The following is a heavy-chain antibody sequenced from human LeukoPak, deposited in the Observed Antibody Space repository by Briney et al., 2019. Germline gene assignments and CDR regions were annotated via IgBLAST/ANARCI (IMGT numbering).Heavy chain of an antibody. CDR3: ARDSYYDSSGYSTTSVY. V-gene: IGHV1-69*05. Sequence: SVKVSCKASGGTFSSYAISWVRQAPGQGLEWMGRIIPIFGTANYAQKFQCRVTITTDESTSTAYMELSSLRSEDTAVYYCARDSYYDSSGYSTTSVYWGQGTLVTVSS. D-gene: IGHD3-22*01. CDR1: GGTFSSYA. J-gene: IGHJ4*02. CDR2: IIPIFGTA.